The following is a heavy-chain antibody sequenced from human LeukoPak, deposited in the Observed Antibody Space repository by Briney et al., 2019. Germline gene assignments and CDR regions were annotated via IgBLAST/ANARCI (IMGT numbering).Heavy chain of an antibody. CDR1: GFTFSSYA. CDR3: AKGYDFWSGRNWFDP. Sequence: GGSLRLSCAASGFTFSSYAMSWVRQAPGKGLEWVANMRRDGNEIYYLDSVRGRFTISRDNAKNSLYLQMNSLRAEDTAVYYCAKGYDFWSGRNWFDPWGQGTLVTVSS. V-gene: IGHV3-7*01. J-gene: IGHJ5*02. D-gene: IGHD3-3*01. CDR2: MRRDGNEI.